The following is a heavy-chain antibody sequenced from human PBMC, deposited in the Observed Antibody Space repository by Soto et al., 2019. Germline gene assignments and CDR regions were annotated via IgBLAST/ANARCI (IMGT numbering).Heavy chain of an antibody. CDR1: GFTFSSYG. D-gene: IGHD2-2*01. CDR2: ISYDGSNK. J-gene: IGHJ4*02. Sequence: GGSLRLSCAASGFTFSSYGMHWVRQAPGKGLEWVAVISYDGSNKYYADSVKGRFTISRDNSKNTLYLQMNSLRAEDTAVYYCAKDDCSSTSCYGYFDYWGQGTLVTVSS. CDR3: AKDDCSSTSCYGYFDY. V-gene: IGHV3-30*18.